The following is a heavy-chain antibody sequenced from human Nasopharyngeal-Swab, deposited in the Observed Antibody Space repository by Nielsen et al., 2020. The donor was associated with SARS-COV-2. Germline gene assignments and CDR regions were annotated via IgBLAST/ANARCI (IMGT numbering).Heavy chain of an antibody. CDR3: ARDLGDIVVVPAAMRYYYYYGMDV. CDR1: GYPFTRPG. V-gene: IGHV1-18*01. J-gene: IGHJ6*02. CDR2: ISAYNGNT. D-gene: IGHD2-2*01. Sequence: ASVKVSSKASGYPFTRPGISSARPAPRPGLQWMGWISAYNGNTNYAQKLQGRVTMTTDTSTSTAYMELRSLRSDDTAVYYCARDLGDIVVVPAAMRYYYYYGMDVWGQGTTVTVSS.